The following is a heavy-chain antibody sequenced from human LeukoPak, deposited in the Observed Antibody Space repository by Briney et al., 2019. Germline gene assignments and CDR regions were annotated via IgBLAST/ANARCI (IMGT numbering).Heavy chain of an antibody. CDR1: SGSLGSFY. V-gene: IGHV4-59*01. J-gene: IGHJ4*02. Sequence: SETLSLTCTVSSGSLGSFYWSRIRLPPGKGLEGIGYIYYTGATYYNPSLKSRVTISLDTSKNQFSLKLSSVTAADAAVYYCARAGYSYGTGYYFDYWGQGALVTVSS. D-gene: IGHD5-18*01. CDR3: ARAGYSYGTGYYFDY. CDR2: IYYTGAT.